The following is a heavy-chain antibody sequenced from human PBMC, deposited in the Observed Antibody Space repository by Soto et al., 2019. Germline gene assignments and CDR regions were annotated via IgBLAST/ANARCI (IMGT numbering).Heavy chain of an antibody. Sequence: SETLSLTCTVSGGSISSGDYYWSWIRQPPGKGLEWIRYIYYSGSTYYNPSLKSRVTISVDTSKNQFSLKLSSVTAADTAVYYCARDQQGLRYFDYWGQGTLVTVSS. CDR3: ARDQQGLRYFDY. CDR1: GGSISSGDYY. V-gene: IGHV4-30-4*01. D-gene: IGHD4-17*01. J-gene: IGHJ4*02. CDR2: IYYSGST.